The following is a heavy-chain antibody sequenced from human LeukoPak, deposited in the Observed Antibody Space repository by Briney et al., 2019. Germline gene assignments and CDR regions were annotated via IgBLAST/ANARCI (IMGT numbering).Heavy chain of an antibody. CDR3: ARDKGQYGSGTRGFTWFDP. J-gene: IGHJ5*02. Sequence: LRLSCAASGFTFSDYYMSWIRQAPGKGLEWIGSIYSRGSTYYNPSLKSRVIVSPDMSKNQFSLMLNSVTAADTAVYYCARDKGQYGSGTRGFTWFDPWGQGTLVTVSS. CDR2: IYSRGST. V-gene: IGHV4-38-2*02. CDR1: GFTFSDYY. D-gene: IGHD3-10*01.